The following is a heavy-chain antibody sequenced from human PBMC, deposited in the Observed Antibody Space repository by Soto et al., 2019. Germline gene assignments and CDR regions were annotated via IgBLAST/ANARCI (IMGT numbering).Heavy chain of an antibody. V-gene: IGHV4-39*01. J-gene: IGHJ4*02. D-gene: IGHD3-10*01. CDR3: ARLPGIYGSGNQFDY. Sequence: QLQLQESGPGLVKPSETLSLTCTVSGGSISSSSYYWGWIRQPPGKGLEWIGSIYYSGSTYYNPSLKSRVTISVDTSKIQFSLKLSSVTAADTAVYYCARLPGIYGSGNQFDYWGQGTLVTVSS. CDR2: IYYSGST. CDR1: GGSISSSSYY.